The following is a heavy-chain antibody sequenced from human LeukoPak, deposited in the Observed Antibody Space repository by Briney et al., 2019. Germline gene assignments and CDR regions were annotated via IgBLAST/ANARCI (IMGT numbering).Heavy chain of an antibody. V-gene: IGHV1-69*01. J-gene: IGHJ5*02. CDR3: ARAKGDYCSSTSCYNWFDP. CDR2: LIPIFGTA. D-gene: IGHD2-2*01. Sequence: SVKVSCKASGGTFSSYAISWVRQAPGQGLEWMGGLIPIFGTANYAQKFQGRVTITADESTSTAYMELSSLRSEDTAVYYCARAKGDYCSSTSCYNWFDPWGHGTLVTVSS. CDR1: GGTFSSYA.